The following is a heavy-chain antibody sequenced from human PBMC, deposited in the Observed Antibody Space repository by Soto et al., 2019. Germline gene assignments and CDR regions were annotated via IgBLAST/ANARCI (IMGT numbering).Heavy chain of an antibody. J-gene: IGHJ5*02. CDR2: INPYNGKT. CDR3: ARDSGGLEP. Sequence: ASVNRSSKAPGFIFTSWPLTWVRQAPGQGLENMGWINPYNGKTNYAQKFQGRVTMTTDTSTNTAYMELGSLRSDDTALYYCARDSGGLEPWGQGTLVTVSS. V-gene: IGHV1-18*01. CDR1: GFIFTSWP.